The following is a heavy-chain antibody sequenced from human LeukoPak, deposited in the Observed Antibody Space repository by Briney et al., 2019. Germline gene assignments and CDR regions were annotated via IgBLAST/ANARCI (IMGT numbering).Heavy chain of an antibody. CDR1: GFTFSSYG. D-gene: IGHD6-6*01. CDR3: ARGGQYSSSSLPSYFDY. V-gene: IGHV3-30*03. J-gene: IGHJ4*02. Sequence: PGGSLRLSCAASGFTFSSYGMHWVRQAPGKGLEWVAVISYDGSNKYYADSVKGRFTISRDNSKNTLYLQMNSLRAEDTAVYYCARGGQYSSSSLPSYFDYWGQGTLVTVSS. CDR2: ISYDGSNK.